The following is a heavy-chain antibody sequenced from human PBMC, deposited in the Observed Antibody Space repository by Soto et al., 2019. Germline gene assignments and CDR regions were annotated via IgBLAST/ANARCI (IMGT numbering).Heavy chain of an antibody. D-gene: IGHD1-26*01. Sequence: AETLSLTCSVSGDSVSSDRYFLTWSRQPPGKGLEWIAYISYTGDTNYNPSLKSRVTISVDTSRNQFSLTLTSVTDADTAVYFCARIVGGATVDRWGQGYFVTVSS. J-gene: IGHJ5*02. CDR1: GDSVSSDRYF. CDR2: ISYTGDT. CDR3: ARIVGGATVDR. V-gene: IGHV4-61*01.